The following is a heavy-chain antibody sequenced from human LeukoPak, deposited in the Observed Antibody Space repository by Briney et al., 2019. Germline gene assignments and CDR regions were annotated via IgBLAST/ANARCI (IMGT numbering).Heavy chain of an antibody. CDR2: IYYSGST. V-gene: IGHV4-59*02. Sequence: SETLSLTCTVSGGSVSSYYWSWIRQPPGKGLEWIAYIYYSGSTNYNPSLKSRVTISVDTSKNQFSLILSSVTAADTAMYYCARDTVTKEGNWFDPWGQGTLVTVSS. CDR1: GGSVSSYY. CDR3: ARDTVTKEGNWFDP. D-gene: IGHD4-17*01. J-gene: IGHJ5*02.